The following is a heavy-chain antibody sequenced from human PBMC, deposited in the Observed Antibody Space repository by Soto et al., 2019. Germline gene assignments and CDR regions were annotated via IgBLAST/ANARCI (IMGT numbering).Heavy chain of an antibody. CDR2: ISYDGSNK. V-gene: IGHV3-30*19. CDR3: ASERLAVLRSVLDY. CDR1: GFTFSSYG. Sequence: QVQLVESGGGVVQPGRFLRLSCAASGFTFSSYGMHWVRQAPGKGLECVACISYDGSNKDYADSVKGRFTISRDNSKNTLYLQMNGLRAEDTAVYYCASERLAVLRSVLDYWGQGTLVTVSS. J-gene: IGHJ4*02. D-gene: IGHD2-8*02.